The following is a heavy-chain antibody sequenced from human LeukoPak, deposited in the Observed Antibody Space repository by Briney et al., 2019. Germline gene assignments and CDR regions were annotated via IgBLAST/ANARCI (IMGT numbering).Heavy chain of an antibody. J-gene: IGHJ4*02. CDR2: ISGSGGST. Sequence: GSLRLSCAASGFTFSSYAISWVRQAPGKGLEWVSAISGSGGSTYYADSVKGRFTISRDNSKNTLYLQMNSLRAEDTAVYYCAKPEASSGWSEGDYWGQGTLVTVSS. D-gene: IGHD6-19*01. CDR3: AKPEASSGWSEGDY. CDR1: GFTFSSYA. V-gene: IGHV3-23*01.